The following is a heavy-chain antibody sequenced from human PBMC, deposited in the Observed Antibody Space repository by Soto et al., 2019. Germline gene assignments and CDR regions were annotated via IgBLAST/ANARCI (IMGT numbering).Heavy chain of an antibody. CDR3: ARREKVQLSITIFGVVTKEGWFDP. J-gene: IGHJ5*02. D-gene: IGHD3-3*01. Sequence: GESLKISCKGSGYSFTSYWISWVRQMPGKGLEWMGRIDPSDSYTNYSPSFQGHVTISADKSISTAYLQWSSLKASDTAMYYCARREKVQLSITIFGVVTKEGWFDPWGQGTLVTVSS. CDR2: IDPSDSYT. CDR1: GYSFTSYW. V-gene: IGHV5-10-1*01.